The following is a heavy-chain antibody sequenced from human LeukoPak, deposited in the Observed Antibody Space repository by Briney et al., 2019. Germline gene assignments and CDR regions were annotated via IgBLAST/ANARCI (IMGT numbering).Heavy chain of an antibody. J-gene: IGHJ4*02. Sequence: GGSLRLSCAASGFTFNNYAMSWVRQAPGEGLEWVPAISGSGDKTYYADSVKGRFTISRDNSKNTLFLQMNSLRAEDTAIYYCGPSLGELSQSSLFDYWGQGTLVTVSS. CDR3: GPSLGELSQSSLFDY. V-gene: IGHV3-23*01. CDR1: GFTFNNYA. D-gene: IGHD3-16*02. CDR2: ISGSGDKT.